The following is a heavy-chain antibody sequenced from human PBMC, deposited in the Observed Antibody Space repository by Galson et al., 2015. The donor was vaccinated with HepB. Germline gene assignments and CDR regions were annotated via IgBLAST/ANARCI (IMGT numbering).Heavy chain of an antibody. Sequence: SVKVSCKASGYTFTSYGISWVRQAPGQGLEWMGWISAYNGNTNYAQKLQGRVTMTTDTSTSTAYMELRSLRSDDTAVYYCARDPCSGGSCYNYYYYGMDVWGQGTTVTVSS. J-gene: IGHJ6*02. CDR1: GYTFTSYG. V-gene: IGHV1-18*01. CDR2: ISAYNGNT. CDR3: ARDPCSGGSCYNYYYYGMDV. D-gene: IGHD2-15*01.